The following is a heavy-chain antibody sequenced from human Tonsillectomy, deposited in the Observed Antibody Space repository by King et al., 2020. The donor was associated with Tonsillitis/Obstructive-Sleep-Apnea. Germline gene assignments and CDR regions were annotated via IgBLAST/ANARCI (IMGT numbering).Heavy chain of an antibody. Sequence: VQLQESGPGLVKPSETLSLTCTVSGGSISSFYWSWIRQPAGKGLEWIGRFYTSGSTNYNPSLQSRVTVSVDTSKNHFSLKLRSVTAADTAVYYCAVQTDYYFYYGMDVWGQGTTVTVSS. CDR1: GGSISSFY. CDR2: FYTSGST. CDR3: AVQTDYYFYYGMDV. J-gene: IGHJ6*02. V-gene: IGHV4-4*07. D-gene: IGHD1-1*01.